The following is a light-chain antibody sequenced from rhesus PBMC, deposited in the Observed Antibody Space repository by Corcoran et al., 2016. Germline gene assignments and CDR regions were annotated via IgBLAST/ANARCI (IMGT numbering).Light chain of an antibody. CDR3: QHGYGTPLT. Sequence: DIQMTQSPSSLSASVGDRVTITCRASENVNNYLNWYQQKPGKAPKVLIYKASTLHSGCPSRFSGSGSGTDYTFTISSLQPEDVATYYCQHGYGTPLTFGGGTKVELK. CDR1: ENVNNY. CDR2: KAS. J-gene: IGKJ4*01. V-gene: IGKV1-74*01.